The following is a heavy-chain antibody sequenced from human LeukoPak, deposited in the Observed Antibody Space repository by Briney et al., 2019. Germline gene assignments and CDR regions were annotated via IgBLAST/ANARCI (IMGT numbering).Heavy chain of an antibody. J-gene: IGHJ4*02. Sequence: ASVKVSCKASGGTFSSYAISWVRQAPGQGLEWMGGIIPIFGTANYAQKFQGRVTITADKSTSTAYMELSSLRFEDTAVYYCARGGADYGDYTFDYWGQGTLVTVSS. D-gene: IGHD4-17*01. V-gene: IGHV1-69*06. CDR3: ARGGADYGDYTFDY. CDR1: GGTFSSYA. CDR2: IIPIFGTA.